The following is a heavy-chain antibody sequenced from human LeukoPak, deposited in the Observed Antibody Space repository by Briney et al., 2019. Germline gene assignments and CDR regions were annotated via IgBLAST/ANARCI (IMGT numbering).Heavy chain of an antibody. V-gene: IGHV4-34*01. CDR2: IHHSGST. D-gene: IGHD2-21*01. CDR1: GGSFRGYY. J-gene: IGHJ2*01. CDR3: ARGGGDYWYFDL. Sequence: SETLSLSCGVYGGSFRGYYWSWIRQPPEKGLEWIGKIHHSGSTNYNPSLKSRVTISVDTSKNQFSLKLTSVTAADTAVYYCARGGGDYWYFDLWGRGTLVTVSS.